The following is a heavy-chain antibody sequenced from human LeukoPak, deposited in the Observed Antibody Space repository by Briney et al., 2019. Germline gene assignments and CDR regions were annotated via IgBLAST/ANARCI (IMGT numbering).Heavy chain of an antibody. Sequence: GRSLRLSCAASGFTFSSYGMHWFRQAPGKGLDWVAVISYDGSNKYYADSVKGRFTISRDNSKNTLYLQMNSLRAEDTAVYYCAKDRLRWFGELLFDDYWGQGTLVTVSS. V-gene: IGHV3-30*18. CDR1: GFTFSSYG. CDR3: AKDRLRWFGELLFDDY. CDR2: ISYDGSNK. J-gene: IGHJ4*02. D-gene: IGHD3-10*01.